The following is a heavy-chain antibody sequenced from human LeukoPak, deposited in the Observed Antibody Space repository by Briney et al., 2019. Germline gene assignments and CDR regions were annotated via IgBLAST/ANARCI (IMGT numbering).Heavy chain of an antibody. D-gene: IGHD3-22*01. CDR1: GFTFSSYA. CDR2: IIGSGVST. V-gene: IGHV3-23*01. J-gene: IGHJ4*02. Sequence: AGGSLRLSCAASGFTFSSYAMSWVRQAPGKGLEWVSSIIGSGVSTYYADSVKGRFTISRANSKHTLYLRMNSLIAYDTAVYYCAKIAPRYYYDSSGYYYALEAFGPVDYWGQGTLVTVSS. CDR3: AKIAPRYYYDSSGYYYALEAFGPVDY.